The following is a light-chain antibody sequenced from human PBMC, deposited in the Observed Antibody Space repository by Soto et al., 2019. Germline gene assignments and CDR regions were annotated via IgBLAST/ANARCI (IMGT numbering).Light chain of an antibody. J-gene: IGLJ3*02. V-gene: IGLV9-49*03. Sequence: QSVLTQPPSASASLGASVTLTCTLSSGYSGYKVDWYQQRPGKGPRFVMRVGTAGIAEYKGDGNPDRFSVLGSGLNRDLTIKNIQEEDEGDDHCGADHGSGSNFVTVFGGGTKLTVL. CDR2: VGTAGIAE. CDR1: SGYSGYK. CDR3: GADHGSGSNFVTV.